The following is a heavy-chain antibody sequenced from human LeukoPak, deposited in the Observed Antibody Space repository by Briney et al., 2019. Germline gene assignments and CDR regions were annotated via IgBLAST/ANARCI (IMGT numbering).Heavy chain of an antibody. D-gene: IGHD2-15*01. Sequence: GASVKVSCKASGYTFTGYYMHWVRQAPGRGLEWMGRINPNSGGTNYAQEFQGRVTMTRDTSISTAYMELSRLRSDDTAVYYCARVSGGSYYSDYWGQGTLVTVSS. CDR1: GYTFTGYY. V-gene: IGHV1-2*06. J-gene: IGHJ4*02. CDR3: ARVSGGSYYSDY. CDR2: INPNSGGT.